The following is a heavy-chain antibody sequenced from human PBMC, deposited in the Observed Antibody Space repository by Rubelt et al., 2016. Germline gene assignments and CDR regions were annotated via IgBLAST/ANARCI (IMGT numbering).Heavy chain of an antibody. Sequence: QLQLQESGPGLVKPSETPSLTCTVSGGSISSSSYYWGWIRQPPGKGLEWIGYIYYSGSTNYNPSLKSRVTISVDTPKNQFSLKLSSVTAADTAKYYCARVTYYYDSSGSSTGSGVDYWGQGTLVTVSS. V-gene: IGHV4-61*05. CDR1: GGSISSSSYY. CDR2: IYYSGST. D-gene: IGHD3-22*01. J-gene: IGHJ4*02. CDR3: ARVTYYYDSSGSSTGSGVDY.